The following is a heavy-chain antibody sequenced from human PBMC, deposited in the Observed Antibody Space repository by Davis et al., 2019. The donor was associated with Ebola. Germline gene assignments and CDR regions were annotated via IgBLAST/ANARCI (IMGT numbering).Heavy chain of an antibody. CDR1: GFTFSSHS. D-gene: IGHD4-17*01. CDR2: IKQDGSEK. CDR3: ARDGQGYGDYGYYYYYMDV. Sequence: GESLKISCAASGFTFSSHSMNWVRQAPGKGLEWVANIKQDGSEKYYVDSVKGRFTISRDNAKNSLYLQMNSLRAEDTAVYYCARDGQGYGDYGYYYYYMDVWGKGTTVTVSS. V-gene: IGHV3-7*03. J-gene: IGHJ6*03.